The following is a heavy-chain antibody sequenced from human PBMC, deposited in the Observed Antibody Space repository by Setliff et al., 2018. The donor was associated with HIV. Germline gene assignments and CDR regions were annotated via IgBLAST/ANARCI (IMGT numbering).Heavy chain of an antibody. J-gene: IGHJ6*03. CDR3: ARAQQKLVQFYYYMDV. V-gene: IGHV1-69*05. Sequence: SVKVSCKASGGIFSSYAFSWARQAPGQGLEWMGGIIPLFGSTDYAQKFQGRLTITTDESTSTAYMELSSLRSEDTAVYYCARAQQKLVQFYYYMDVWGKGTTVTVSS. CDR2: IIPLFGST. CDR1: GGIFSSYA. D-gene: IGHD6-13*01.